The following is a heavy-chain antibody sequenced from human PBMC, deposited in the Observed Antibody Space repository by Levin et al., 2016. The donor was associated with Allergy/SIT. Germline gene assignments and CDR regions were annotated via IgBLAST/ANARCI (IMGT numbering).Heavy chain of an antibody. D-gene: IGHD3-16*02. J-gene: IGHJ4*02. CDR1: GFTFSSYS. CDR2: ISSSSSYI. V-gene: IGHV3-21*01. Sequence: GESLKISCAASGFTFSSYSMNWVRQAPGKGLEWVSSISSSSSYIYYADSVKGRFTISRDNAKNSLYLQMNSLRAEDTAVYYCARVMDNVGELSYPLDYWGQGTLVTVSS. CDR3: ARVMDNVGELSYPLDY.